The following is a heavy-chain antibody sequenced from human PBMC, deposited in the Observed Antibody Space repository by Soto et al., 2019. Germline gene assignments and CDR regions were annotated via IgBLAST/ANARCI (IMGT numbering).Heavy chain of an antibody. V-gene: IGHV3-30-3*01. D-gene: IGHD6-19*01. J-gene: IGHJ4*02. Sequence: QVQLVESGGGVVQPWRSLRLSCAASGFTFSSNAMHWVRQAPGKGLEWVAVISHDGSNKYNADSVKGRFTISRDNSKNTLYLQMNSPRDEDTAVYYCARDEGSGRPLDYWGQGTLVTVSS. CDR2: ISHDGSNK. CDR3: ARDEGSGRPLDY. CDR1: GFTFSSNA.